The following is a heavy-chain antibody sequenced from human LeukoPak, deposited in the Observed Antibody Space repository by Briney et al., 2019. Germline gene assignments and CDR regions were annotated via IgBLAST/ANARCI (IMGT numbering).Heavy chain of an antibody. CDR2: ISTSGETT. CDR1: GFGYSTFA. CDR3: AXANY. Sequence: GGSLRLSCAASGFGYSTFAMAWVRQAPGKGLEWVSTISTSGETTYYAASVKGRFTASRDNSKNTLSLQMNGLRVDDTAVYFCAXANY. J-gene: IGHJ6*03. V-gene: IGHV3-23*01.